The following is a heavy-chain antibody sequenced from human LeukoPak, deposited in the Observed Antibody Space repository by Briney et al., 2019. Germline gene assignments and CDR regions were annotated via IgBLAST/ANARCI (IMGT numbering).Heavy chain of an antibody. CDR3: AKVSYSFGYGVDGYFDY. V-gene: IGHV3-9*01. CDR1: GFVFDDFA. CDR2: ISWNSGST. D-gene: IGHD5-18*01. Sequence: GRSLRLSCEASGFVFDDFAMDWVRQVSGKGLEWVSGISWNSGSTAYADSVRGRFTISRNNAKKSLYLQMNSLRAEDTALYYCAKVSYSFGYGVDGYFDYWGQGTLVTVSS. J-gene: IGHJ4*02.